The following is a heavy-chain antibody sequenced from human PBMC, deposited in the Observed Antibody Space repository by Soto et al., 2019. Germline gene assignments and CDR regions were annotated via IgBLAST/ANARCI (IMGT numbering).Heavy chain of an antibody. D-gene: IGHD3-22*01. CDR3: ARPNSSGYYFDY. CDR2: TYYSGSI. V-gene: IGHV4-59*08. Sequence: QVQLQESGPGLVEPSETLSLTCTVSGGSISNYYWTWIRQPPGKGLEWIGHTYYSGSINYNPSLKSRVTISVDTSKTQSSLKLSSVTAADTAVYYCARPNSSGYYFDYWGQGTLVTVSS. J-gene: IGHJ4*02. CDR1: GGSISNYY.